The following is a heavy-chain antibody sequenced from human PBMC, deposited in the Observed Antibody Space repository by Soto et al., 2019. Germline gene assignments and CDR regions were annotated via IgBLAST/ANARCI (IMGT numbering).Heavy chain of an antibody. J-gene: IGHJ6*02. CDR1: GFTFSSYA. D-gene: IGHD3-16*01. Sequence: GGSLRLSCAASGFTFSSYAMHWVRQAPGKGLEWVAVISYDGSNKYYADSVKGRFTISRDNSKNTLYLQMNSLRAEDTAVYYCARAEMIRDYYYGMDVWGQGTTVTVSS. CDR2: ISYDGSNK. CDR3: ARAEMIRDYYYGMDV. V-gene: IGHV3-30-3*01.